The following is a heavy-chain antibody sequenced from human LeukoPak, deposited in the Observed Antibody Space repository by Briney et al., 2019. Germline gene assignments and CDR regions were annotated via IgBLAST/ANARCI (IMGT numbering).Heavy chain of an antibody. V-gene: IGHV3-30*18. CDR1: GFTFSSYG. D-gene: IGHD6-19*01. Sequence: GGSLRLSCAASGFTFSSYGMHWVRQAPGKGLEWVAVISYDGSNKYYADSVKGRFTIPRDNSKNTLYLQMNSLRAEDTAVYYCAKDREQWLGGGFFDYWGQGTLVTVSS. CDR3: AKDREQWLGGGFFDY. J-gene: IGHJ4*02. CDR2: ISYDGSNK.